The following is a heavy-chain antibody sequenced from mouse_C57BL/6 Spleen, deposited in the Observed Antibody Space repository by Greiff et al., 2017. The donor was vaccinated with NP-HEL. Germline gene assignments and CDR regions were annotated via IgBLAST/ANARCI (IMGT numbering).Heavy chain of an antibody. J-gene: IGHJ2*01. CDR3: ARVVETQYFDY. CDR2: IYPGDGDI. CDR1: GYAFSSYW. D-gene: IGHD1-1*02. V-gene: IGHV1-80*01. Sequence: LQQSGAELVKPGASVKISCKASGYAFSSYWMNWVKQRPGKGLEWIGQIYPGDGDINYNGKFKGKATLTADKSSSTPFMQLSSLTSEDSAVYCCARVVETQYFDYWGQGTTLTVSS.